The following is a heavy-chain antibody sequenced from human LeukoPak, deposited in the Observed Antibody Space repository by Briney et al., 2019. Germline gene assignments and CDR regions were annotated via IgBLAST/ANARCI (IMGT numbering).Heavy chain of an antibody. D-gene: IGHD6-13*01. V-gene: IGHV4-38-2*02. Sequence: SETLSLTCIVSDYSISSGYCWGWIRQPPGKGLEWIGSIYHSGSTYFSPSLKSRVTISVDTSKNQFSLKLSSVTAADTAVYYCARAYRMYSSSWYRYWGQGTLVTVSS. CDR3: ARAYRMYSSSWYRY. CDR1: DYSISSGYC. CDR2: IYHSGST. J-gene: IGHJ4*02.